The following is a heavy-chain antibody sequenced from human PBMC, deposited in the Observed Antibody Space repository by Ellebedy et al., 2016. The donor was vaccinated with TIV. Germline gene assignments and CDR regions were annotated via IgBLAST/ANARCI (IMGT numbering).Heavy chain of an antibody. CDR1: GYSISSGYY. CDR2: IYHFGNT. Sequence: GSLRLSXTVSGYSISSGYYWGWIRQPPGKGLEWIGCIYHFGNTFYNPSLQSRLTISGDTSKTHFSLDLSSVTAADTAIYYCARGFGGSPTIGGHMDIWGRGTTVTVSS. J-gene: IGHJ6*03. V-gene: IGHV4-38-2*02. D-gene: IGHD1-26*01. CDR3: ARGFGGSPTIGGHMDI.